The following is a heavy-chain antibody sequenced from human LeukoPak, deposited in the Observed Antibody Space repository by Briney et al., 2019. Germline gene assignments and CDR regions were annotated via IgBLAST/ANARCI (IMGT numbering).Heavy chain of an antibody. CDR2: ISGSGDNT. Sequence: GGSLRLSCAASGFTFSNFVMSWVRQAPGKGLEWVSAISGSGDNTYYADSVKGRFTVSRDNSKNTLYVQMKSLRAEDTAVYYCAKDFVVVPGNVNYFDYWGQGTLVTISS. D-gene: IGHD2-21*02. J-gene: IGHJ4*02. CDR3: AKDFVVVPGNVNYFDY. V-gene: IGHV3-23*01. CDR1: GFTFSNFV.